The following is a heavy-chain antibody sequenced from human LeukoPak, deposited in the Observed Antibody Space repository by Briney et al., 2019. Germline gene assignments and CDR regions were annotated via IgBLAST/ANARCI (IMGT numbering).Heavy chain of an antibody. CDR3: ARDSIRVVVTAIPDY. Sequence: GGSLRLSCAASGFTFSSYAMHWDRQAPGKGLEWVAVISYDGSNKYYADSVKGRFTISRDNSKNTLYLQMNSLRAEDTAVYYCARDSIRVVVTAIPDYWGQGTLVTVSS. J-gene: IGHJ4*02. CDR1: GFTFSSYA. V-gene: IGHV3-30-3*01. CDR2: ISYDGSNK. D-gene: IGHD2-21*02.